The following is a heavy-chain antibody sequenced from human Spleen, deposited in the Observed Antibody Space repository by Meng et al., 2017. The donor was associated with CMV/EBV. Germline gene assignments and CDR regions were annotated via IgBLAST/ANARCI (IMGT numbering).Heavy chain of an antibody. J-gene: IGHJ2*01. CDR3: AKTVTTREGTYWYFDL. CDR1: FTFSSYA. CDR2: IGGRCVST. D-gene: IGHD4-11*01. Sequence: FTFSSYAMSWVSQAPGKGMEWVSGIGGRCVSTYYGDSVKGRFTISRDNSKNTLYLQMSSLRAEDTAVYYCAKTVTTREGTYWYFDLWGRGTLVTVSS. V-gene: IGHV3-23*01.